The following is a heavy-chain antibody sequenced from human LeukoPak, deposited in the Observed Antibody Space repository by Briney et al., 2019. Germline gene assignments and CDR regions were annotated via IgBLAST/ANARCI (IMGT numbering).Heavy chain of an antibody. CDR3: TTDPITIPSYYFDY. D-gene: IGHD2-21*01. V-gene: IGHV3-15*01. Sequence: GSLRLSFAASGFTFSNAWMSWVRQAPGKGLEWVGRIKSKTDGGTTDYAAPVKGRFTISRDDSKNTLYLQMNSLKTEDTAVYYCTTDPITIPSYYFDYWGQGTLVTVSS. CDR1: GFTFSNAW. CDR2: IKSKTDGGTT. J-gene: IGHJ4*02.